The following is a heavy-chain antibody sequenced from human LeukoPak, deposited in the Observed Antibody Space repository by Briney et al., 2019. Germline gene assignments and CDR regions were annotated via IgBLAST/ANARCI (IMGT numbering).Heavy chain of an antibody. CDR2: INHSGST. D-gene: IGHD2-2*01. Sequence: SETLSLTCAVYGGSFSGYYWSWIRQPPGKGLEWIREINHSGSTNYNPSLKSRVTISVDTSKNQFSLKLSSVTAADTAVYYCARGGVVVVPAAMRHFDYWGQGTLVTVSS. CDR3: ARGGVVVVPAAMRHFDY. J-gene: IGHJ4*02. CDR1: GGSFSGYY. V-gene: IGHV4-34*01.